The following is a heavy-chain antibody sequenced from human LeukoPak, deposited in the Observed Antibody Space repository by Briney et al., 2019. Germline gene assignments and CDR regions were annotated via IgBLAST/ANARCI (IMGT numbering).Heavy chain of an antibody. CDR2: ISGSGGST. CDR1: GFTFSSCA. J-gene: IGHJ4*02. V-gene: IGHV3-23*01. Sequence: GGSLRLSCAASGFTFSSCAITWVRQAPGKGLEWVSSISGSGGSTYYADSVKGRFTISRDNSKNTLYLQMNSLRAEDTAVYYCAPGGASGSGYYYFDYWGQGTLATVSS. D-gene: IGHD5-12*01. CDR3: APGGASGSGYYYFDY.